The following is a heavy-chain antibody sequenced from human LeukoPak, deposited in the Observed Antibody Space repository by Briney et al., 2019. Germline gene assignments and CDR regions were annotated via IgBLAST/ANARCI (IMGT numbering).Heavy chain of an antibody. V-gene: IGHV4-39*07. CDR2: IYYSGST. D-gene: IGHD3-10*01. CDR3: ARVPTKDITMIRGVRTDY. J-gene: IGHJ4*02. Sequence: SETLSLTCTVSGGSISSSSYYWDWIRQPPGKGLEWIGSIYYSGSTYYNPSLRSRVTISVDTSKKQFSLKLSSVTAADTAVYYCARVPTKDITMIRGVRTDYWGQGTLVTVSS. CDR1: GGSISSSSYY.